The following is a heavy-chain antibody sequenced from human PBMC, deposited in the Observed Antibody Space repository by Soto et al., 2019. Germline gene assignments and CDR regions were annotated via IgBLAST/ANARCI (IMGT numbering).Heavy chain of an antibody. D-gene: IGHD6-13*01. CDR1: GFTFSSYG. Sequence: QVQLVESGGGVVQPGRSLRLSCAASGFTFSSYGMHWVRQAPGKGLEWVAVIWYDGSNKYYADSVKGRFTISRDNSKNTLYLQMNSLRAEGTAVYYCARDAMLVEFDYWGQGTLVTVSS. CDR3: ARDAMLVEFDY. V-gene: IGHV3-33*01. CDR2: IWYDGSNK. J-gene: IGHJ4*02.